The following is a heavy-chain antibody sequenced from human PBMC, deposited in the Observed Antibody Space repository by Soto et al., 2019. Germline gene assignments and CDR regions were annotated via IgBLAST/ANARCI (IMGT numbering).Heavy chain of an antibody. CDR2: IDDSGST. V-gene: IGHV4-39*01. J-gene: IGHJ6*02. CDR1: SGTISSRSHY. Sequence: SETLSLTCTVSSGTISSRSHYWAWIRQPPGKGLEWIGVIDDSGSTHYSESLKSRVTISVDTSKNQFSLKVSSVTATDTAVYYCARQGRNTRIVLIKHYAKDFWGQGTAVTVSS. D-gene: IGHD1-1*01. CDR3: ARQGRNTRIVLIKHYAKDF.